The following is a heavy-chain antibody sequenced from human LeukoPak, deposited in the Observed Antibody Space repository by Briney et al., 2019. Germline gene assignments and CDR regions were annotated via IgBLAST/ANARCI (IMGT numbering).Heavy chain of an antibody. CDR2: ISSSGRTM. V-gene: IGHV3-11*04. CDR3: ARDNYSGSRYFDH. Sequence: GGSLRLSCAASGFTVSSNYMSWVRQAPGKGLEWVSYISSSGRTMYYADSVKGRFTVSRDNAKNSLYLQMNSLRAEDTAIYYCARDNYSGSRYFDHWGQGTLVTVSS. J-gene: IGHJ4*02. D-gene: IGHD1-26*01. CDR1: GFTVSSNY.